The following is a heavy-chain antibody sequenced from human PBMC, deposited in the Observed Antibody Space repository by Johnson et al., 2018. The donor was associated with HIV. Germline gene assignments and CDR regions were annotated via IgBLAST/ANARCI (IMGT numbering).Heavy chain of an antibody. V-gene: IGHV3-74*01. Sequence: VQLVESGGGLVQPGGSLRLSCAASGLTFSSYWMHWVRQVPGKGLVWVSRINSDGSITSYADSVKGRFIISRDSAKNMLYLQMNSLRAEDTAVYYCARDLRVGAIDGFDVWGQGTMVTVSS. J-gene: IGHJ3*01. CDR1: GLTFSSYW. CDR2: INSDGSIT. D-gene: IGHD1-26*01. CDR3: ARDLRVGAIDGFDV.